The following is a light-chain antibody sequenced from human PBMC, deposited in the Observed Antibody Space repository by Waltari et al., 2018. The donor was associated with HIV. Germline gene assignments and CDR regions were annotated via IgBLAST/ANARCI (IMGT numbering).Light chain of an antibody. CDR1: TGSVSRNHY. CDR2: ETE. Sequence: QVVVTQEPSLSVSPGGTVTVTCASVTGSVSRNHYTHWIQLKPGQAPRTLLYETEKRYPWTAGRFAVSLIGGRAARMLAGALPDDEADYYCLLSYSGVRVFGGGTRLTV. J-gene: IGLJ3*02. CDR3: LLSYSGVRV. V-gene: IGLV7-46*01.